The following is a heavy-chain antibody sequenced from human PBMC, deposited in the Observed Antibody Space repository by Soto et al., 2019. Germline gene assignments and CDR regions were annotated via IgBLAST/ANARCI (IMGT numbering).Heavy chain of an antibody. CDR3: ARGRQDFGVVSPHEPFDYYYYMDV. J-gene: IGHJ6*03. CDR2: IIPILGIA. CDR1: GGTFSSYT. Sequence: GASVKVSCKASGGTFSSYTISWARQAPGQGLEWMGRIIPILGIANYAQKFQGRVTITADKSTSTAYMELSSLRSEDTAVYYCARGRQDFGVVSPHEPFDYYYYMDVWGKGTTVTVSS. D-gene: IGHD3-3*01. V-gene: IGHV1-69*02.